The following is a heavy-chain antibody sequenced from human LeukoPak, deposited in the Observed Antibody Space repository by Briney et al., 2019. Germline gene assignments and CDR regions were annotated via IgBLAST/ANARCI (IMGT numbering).Heavy chain of an antibody. V-gene: IGHV3-48*04. CDR3: ARRAAHDY. Sequence: GGSLRLSCAASGFTFSSYSMNWVRQAPGKGLEWVSYISSDSSTIYYADSVKGRFTISRDNAKNSLYLQMNSLRAEDTAVYYCARRAAHDYWGPGTLVTVSS. CDR2: ISSDSSTI. CDR1: GFTFSSYS. D-gene: IGHD3-3*01. J-gene: IGHJ1*01.